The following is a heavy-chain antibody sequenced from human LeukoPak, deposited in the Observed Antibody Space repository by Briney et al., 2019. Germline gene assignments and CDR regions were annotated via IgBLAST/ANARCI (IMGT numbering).Heavy chain of an antibody. Sequence: PGGSLRLSCAASGFTVSSNYMSWVRQAPGGGLGWVSVIYSGGSTYYADSVKGRFTISRDNSKNTLYLQMNSLGAEDTAVYYCARASENYYYMDVWGKGTTVTVSS. V-gene: IGHV3-53*01. CDR3: ARASENYYYMDV. J-gene: IGHJ6*03. CDR2: IYSGGST. D-gene: IGHD1-26*01. CDR1: GFTVSSNY.